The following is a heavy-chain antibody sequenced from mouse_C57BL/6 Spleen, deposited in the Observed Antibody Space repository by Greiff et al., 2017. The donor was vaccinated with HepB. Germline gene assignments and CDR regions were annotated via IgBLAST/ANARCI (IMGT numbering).Heavy chain of an antibody. V-gene: IGHV1-19*01. CDR2: INPYNGGT. D-gene: IGHD3-2*02. J-gene: IGHJ2*01. CDR3: ARWGSGYPFDY. CDR1: GYTFTDYY. Sequence: EVQVVESGPVLVKPGASVKMSCKASGYTFTDYYMNWVKQSHGKSLEWIGVINPYNGGTSYNQKFKGKATLTVDKSSSTAYMELNSLTSEDSAVYYCARWGSGYPFDYWGQGTTLTVSS.